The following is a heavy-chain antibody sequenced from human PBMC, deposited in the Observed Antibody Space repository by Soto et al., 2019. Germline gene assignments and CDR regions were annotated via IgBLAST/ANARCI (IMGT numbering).Heavy chain of an antibody. CDR3: AKERRKVVVAAPYDY. CDR2: ISYDGSNK. CDR1: GFTFSSYG. V-gene: IGHV3-30*18. D-gene: IGHD2-15*01. Sequence: QVQLVESGGGVVQPGRSLRLSCAASGFTFSSYGMHWVRQAPGKGLEWVAVISYDGSNKYYADSVKGRFTISRDNSKNTLYLQMNSLRAEDTAVYYCAKERRKVVVAAPYDYWGQGNLITVSS. J-gene: IGHJ4*02.